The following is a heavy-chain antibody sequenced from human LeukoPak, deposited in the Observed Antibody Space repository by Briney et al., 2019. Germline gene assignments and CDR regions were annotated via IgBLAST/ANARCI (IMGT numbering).Heavy chain of an antibody. CDR2: IYYCGST. CDR1: RGSISSSSYY. CDR3: ARLYYDFWSGYSHCMDV. J-gene: IGHJ6*03. D-gene: IGHD3-3*01. Sequence: SETLSLTCTVSRGSISSSSYYWGWIRQPPGKGLEWIGSIYYCGSTYYNPSLKSRVTISVDTSKNQFSLKLSSVTAADTAVYYCARLYYDFWSGYSHCMDVWGKGTTVTVSS. V-gene: IGHV4-39*01.